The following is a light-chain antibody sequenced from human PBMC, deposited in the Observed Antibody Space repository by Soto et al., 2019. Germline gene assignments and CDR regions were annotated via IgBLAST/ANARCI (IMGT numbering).Light chain of an antibody. V-gene: IGKV1-39*01. CDR3: QQSFITPRT. J-gene: IGKJ1*01. CDR2: DAT. Sequence: DIQLTQSPSSLSASLGDRVTIACRASQTLKAYLNWYQHKPGKAPNVLIHDATSLQSGVPPRFSGSGSGTDFTLTISSLQPEDFATYYCQQSFITPRTFGQGTKVDI. CDR1: QTLKAY.